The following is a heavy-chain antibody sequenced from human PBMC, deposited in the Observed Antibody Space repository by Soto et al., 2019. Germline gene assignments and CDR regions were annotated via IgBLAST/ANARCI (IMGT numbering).Heavy chain of an antibody. D-gene: IGHD2-8*01. V-gene: IGHV1-18*01. CDR1: GYSFMKYG. Sequence: ASVKVSCKGFGYSFMKYGINWVRQAPGQGLEWVGWISPYSGYTHSAQKFHGRLTLTTGTAASTAYMELRILRSADTALYYCAREASVLIPDAQPSRFDSWGQGTLVTVSS. CDR2: ISPYSGYT. CDR3: AREASVLIPDAQPSRFDS. J-gene: IGHJ4*02.